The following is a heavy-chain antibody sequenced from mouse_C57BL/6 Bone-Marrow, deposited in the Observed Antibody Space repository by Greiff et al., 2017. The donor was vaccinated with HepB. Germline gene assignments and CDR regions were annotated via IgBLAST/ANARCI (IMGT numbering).Heavy chain of an antibody. CDR3: ARGGTTVVAPYYFDY. D-gene: IGHD1-1*01. Sequence: VQLQQSGPELVKPGASVKIPCKASGYTFTDYNMDWVKQSHGKSLEWIGDINPNNGGTIYNQKFKGKATLTVDKSSSTAYMELRSLTSEDTAVYYCARGGTTVVAPYYFDYWGQGTTLTVSS. J-gene: IGHJ2*01. CDR2: INPNNGGT. CDR1: GYTFTDYN. V-gene: IGHV1-18*01.